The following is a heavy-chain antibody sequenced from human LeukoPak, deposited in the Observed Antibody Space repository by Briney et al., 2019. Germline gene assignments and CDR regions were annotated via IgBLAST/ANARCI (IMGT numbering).Heavy chain of an antibody. CDR2: IKQDGSEK. D-gene: IGHD3-10*01. CDR3: ARGPHITMVRGVSDAFDI. CDR1: GFTFSSYW. Sequence: SGGSLRLSCAASGFTFSSYWMSWVRQAPGKGLEWVANIKQDGSEKYYVDSVKGRFTISRDNAKNSLYLQMNSLRAEGTAVYYCARGPHITMVRGVSDAFDIWGQGTMVTVSS. V-gene: IGHV3-7*03. J-gene: IGHJ3*02.